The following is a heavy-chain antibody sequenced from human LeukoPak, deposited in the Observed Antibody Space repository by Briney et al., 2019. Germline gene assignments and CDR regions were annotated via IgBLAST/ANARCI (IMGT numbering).Heavy chain of an antibody. CDR3: AKDRNVGLDAIDV. V-gene: IGHV3-30*18. D-gene: IGHD3-10*02. Sequence: GGSLSLSCAASGFTFYTIGMHWVRQAPGKGLEWVAVISFDGSITYYADSVKGRFTISRDNSKNTLFLQMNSLRPEDTAVYYCAKDRNVGLDAIDVWGQGTLVTVSS. J-gene: IGHJ3*01. CDR2: ISFDGSIT. CDR1: GFTFYTIG.